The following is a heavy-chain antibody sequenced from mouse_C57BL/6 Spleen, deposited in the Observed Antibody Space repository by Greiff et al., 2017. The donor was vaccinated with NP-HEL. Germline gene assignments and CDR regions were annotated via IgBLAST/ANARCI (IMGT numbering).Heavy chain of an antibody. J-gene: IGHJ2*01. D-gene: IGHD2-12*01. CDR3: ARRYNYSFDY. Sequence: QVQLQQPGAELVKPGASVKMSCKASGYTFTSYWITWVKQRPGQGLEWIGDIYPGSGSTNYNEKFKSKATLTADTSSSTAYMQRSSLTSEDSAAYYCARRYNYSFDYWGQGTTLTVSS. V-gene: IGHV1-55*01. CDR2: IYPGSGST. CDR1: GYTFTSYW.